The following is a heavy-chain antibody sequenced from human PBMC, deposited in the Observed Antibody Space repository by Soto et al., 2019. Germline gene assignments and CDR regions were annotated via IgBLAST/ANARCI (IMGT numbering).Heavy chain of an antibody. V-gene: IGHV3-30-3*01. J-gene: IGHJ6*02. CDR1: GLTFSRYA. CDR2: ISYDGSNT. Sequence: PGGSLRLPCAASGLTFSRYAMHWVRQAPGKGLEWLAVISYDGSNTYYADSVKGRFNIARDNSKNTLYLQMNILRAEDPAVYYRARDRLGTVTPYYYYGMDVWGQGTTVTVSS. CDR3: ARDRLGTVTPYYYYGMDV. D-gene: IGHD4-4*01.